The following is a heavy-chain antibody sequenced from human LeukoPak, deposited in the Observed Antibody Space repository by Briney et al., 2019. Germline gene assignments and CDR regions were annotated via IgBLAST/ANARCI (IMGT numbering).Heavy chain of an antibody. CDR3: ARQGSGIWSYYYMDV. Sequence: KNGESLKISCKGSGYSFTSYWIGWVRQMPGKGLEWMGIIYPGDSDTRYSPSFQGQVTISADKSISTAYLQWSSLKASDTAMYYCARQGSGIWSYYYMDVWGKGTTVTVSS. V-gene: IGHV5-51*01. CDR1: GYSFTSYW. CDR2: IYPGDSDT. D-gene: IGHD2-15*01. J-gene: IGHJ6*03.